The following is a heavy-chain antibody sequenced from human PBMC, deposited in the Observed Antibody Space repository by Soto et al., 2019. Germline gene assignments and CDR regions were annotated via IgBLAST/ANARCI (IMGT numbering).Heavy chain of an antibody. Sequence: EVQLLESGGGLVQPGGSLRLSCAASGFTFSSYAMSWVRQAPGKGLEWVSAISGSGGSTYYADSVKGRFTISRDNSKSTLYLRMNSRRAEDTAVYYCAGSSDWYAWFDPWGQGTLVTVSS. CDR3: AGSSDWYAWFDP. CDR2: ISGSGGST. V-gene: IGHV3-23*01. CDR1: GFTFSSYA. J-gene: IGHJ5*02. D-gene: IGHD6-19*01.